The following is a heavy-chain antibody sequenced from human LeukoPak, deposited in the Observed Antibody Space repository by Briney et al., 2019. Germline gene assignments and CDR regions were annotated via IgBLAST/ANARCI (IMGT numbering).Heavy chain of an antibody. CDR2: IYFSGST. Sequence: SETLSLTCTVSGGTISSYYWSWIRQPPGKGLEWIGDIYFSGSTKYNPSLKSRVTISVDTSKNQFSLKVSSVTAADTAVYYCARFAQVDGSTWYYFDSWGQGTLVTVSS. CDR3: ARFAQVDGSTWYYFDS. V-gene: IGHV4-59*01. CDR1: GGTISSYY. J-gene: IGHJ4*02. D-gene: IGHD6-13*01.